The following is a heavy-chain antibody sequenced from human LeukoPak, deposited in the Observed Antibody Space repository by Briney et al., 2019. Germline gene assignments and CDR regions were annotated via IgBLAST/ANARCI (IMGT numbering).Heavy chain of an antibody. J-gene: IGHJ4*02. CDR3: AKDMGQWGIQLWLSFDY. CDR1: GYSISSGYY. CDR2: IYHSGST. D-gene: IGHD5-18*01. Sequence: SETLSLTCTVSGYSISSGYYWGWIRQPPGKGLEWIGSIYHSGSTYYNPSLKSRVTISVDTSKNQFSLKLSSVTAADTAVYYCAKDMGQWGIQLWLSFDYWGQGSLVTVSS. V-gene: IGHV4-38-2*02.